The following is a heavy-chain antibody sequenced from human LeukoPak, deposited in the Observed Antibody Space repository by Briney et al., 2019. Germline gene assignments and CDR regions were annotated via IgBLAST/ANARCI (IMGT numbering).Heavy chain of an antibody. Sequence: GGSLRLSCAASGFIFSSNWIHWVRQAPGKGLEWVAVISYDGSNKYYADSVKGRFTISRDNSKNTLYLQMNSLRAEDTAVYYCARDAVPAASYYYYYGMDVWGQGTTVTVSS. J-gene: IGHJ6*02. CDR3: ARDAVPAASYYYYYGMDV. CDR2: ISYDGSNK. V-gene: IGHV3-30-3*01. CDR1: GFIFSSNW. D-gene: IGHD2-2*01.